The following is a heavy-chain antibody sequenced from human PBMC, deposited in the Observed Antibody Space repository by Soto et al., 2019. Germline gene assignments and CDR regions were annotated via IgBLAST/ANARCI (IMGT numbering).Heavy chain of an antibody. CDR1: GGSISSGGYY. J-gene: IGHJ4*02. D-gene: IGHD5-18*01. CDR3: AREGGYGDTYYFDY. CDR2: IYYSGST. Sequence: SETLSLTCTVSGGSISSGGYYWSWIRQHPGKGLEWIGYIYYSGSTYYNPSLKSRVTISVDTSKNQFSLKLSSVTAADTAVYYCAREGGYGDTYYFDYWGQGTLVTVSS. V-gene: IGHV4-31*03.